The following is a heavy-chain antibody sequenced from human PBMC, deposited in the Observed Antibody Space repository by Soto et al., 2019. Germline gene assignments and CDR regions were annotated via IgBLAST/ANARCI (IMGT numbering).Heavy chain of an antibody. V-gene: IGHV3-11*06. Sequence: GGSLRLSCAASGFTFSDYYMSWIRQAPGKGLEWVSYISGSSSYTDYADSVKGRFTIFRDNAKKSLYLEMTSLRAEVTAVYVCARDLSYCAGDCSPEYFDYWGQGTLVTVSS. CDR1: GFTFSDYY. D-gene: IGHD2-21*02. CDR2: ISGSSSYT. J-gene: IGHJ4*02. CDR3: ARDLSYCAGDCSPEYFDY.